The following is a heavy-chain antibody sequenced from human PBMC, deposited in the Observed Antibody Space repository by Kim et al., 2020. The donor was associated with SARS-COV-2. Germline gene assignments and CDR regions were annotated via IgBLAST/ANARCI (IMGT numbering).Heavy chain of an antibody. CDR2: ISYDGSNK. D-gene: IGHD2-2*02. CDR3: ARDGCSSTRCYTRGYYF. CDR1: GFTFSSYA. J-gene: IGHJ4*01. V-gene: IGHV3-30-3*01. Sequence: GGSLRLSCAASGFTFSSYAMHWVRQAPGKGLEWVAVISYDGSNKYYADSVKGRFTISRDNSKNTLYLQMNSLRAEDTAVYYCARDGCSSTRCYTRGYYF.